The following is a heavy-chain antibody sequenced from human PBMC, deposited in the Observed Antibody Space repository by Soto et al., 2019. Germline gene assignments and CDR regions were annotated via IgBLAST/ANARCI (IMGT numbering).Heavy chain of an antibody. V-gene: IGHV3-21*01. D-gene: IGHD3-10*01. CDR3: ARDGITMIRGITVFDF. Sequence: GGSLRLSCVASGFTFSSSRMNWVRQAPGKGLEWVSFISSSSDYMYYADSVKGRFTVSRDNAKNSLYLQMDSLRAEDTAVYYCARDGITMIRGITVFDFWGHGTLVTVSS. J-gene: IGHJ4*01. CDR1: GFTFSSSR. CDR2: ISSSSDYM.